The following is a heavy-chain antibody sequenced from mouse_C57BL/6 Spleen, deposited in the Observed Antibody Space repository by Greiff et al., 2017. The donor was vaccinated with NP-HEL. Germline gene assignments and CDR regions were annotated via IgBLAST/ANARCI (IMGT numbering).Heavy chain of an antibody. V-gene: IGHV1-50*01. D-gene: IGHD1-1*01. CDR3: ARSLYGSSYEFDY. Sequence: QVQLKQPGAELVKPGASVKLSCKASGYTFTSYWMQWVKQRPGQGLEWIGEIDPSDSYTNYNQKFKGKATLTVDTSSSTAYMQLSSLTSEDSAVYYCARSLYGSSYEFDYWGQGTTLTVSS. CDR2: IDPSDSYT. CDR1: GYTFTSYW. J-gene: IGHJ2*01.